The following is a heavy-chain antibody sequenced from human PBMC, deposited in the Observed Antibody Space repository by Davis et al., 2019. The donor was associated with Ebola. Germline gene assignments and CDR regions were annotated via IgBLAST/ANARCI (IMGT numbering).Heavy chain of an antibody. CDR1: GYTFTSYD. Sequence: ASVKVSCKASGYTFTSYDINWVRQATGQGLEWMGWMNPNSVNTGYAQKFQGRVTMTRNTSISTAYMVLSSLRSKDSAGYYCATSFLRSSPSDYWGQGTLFTVSS. V-gene: IGHV1-8*01. D-gene: IGHD5-12*01. CDR2: MNPNSVNT. CDR3: ATSFLRSSPSDY. J-gene: IGHJ4*02.